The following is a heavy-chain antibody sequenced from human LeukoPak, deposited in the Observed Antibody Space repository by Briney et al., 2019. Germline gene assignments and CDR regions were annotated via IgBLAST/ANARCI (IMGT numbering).Heavy chain of an antibody. Sequence: GASVKVSCKASGYTFTGYYMHWVRQAPGQGLEWMGIINPSGGSTSYAQKYQGRVTMTRDTSTSTVYMELSSLRSEDTAVYYCARLSVLDYDSSGYYSYWGQGTLVTVSS. CDR2: INPSGGST. CDR3: ARLSVLDYDSSGYYSY. D-gene: IGHD3-22*01. J-gene: IGHJ4*02. CDR1: GYTFTGYY. V-gene: IGHV1-46*01.